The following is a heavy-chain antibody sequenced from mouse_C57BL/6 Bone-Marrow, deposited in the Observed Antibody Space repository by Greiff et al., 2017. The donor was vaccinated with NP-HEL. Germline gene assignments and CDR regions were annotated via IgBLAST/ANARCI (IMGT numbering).Heavy chain of an antibody. CDR3: TRRVYGSSSYAMDY. Sequence: VQLQQSGAELVRPGASVKLSCTASGFNIKDDYMHWVKQRPEQGLEWIGWIDPENGDTESASTFQGKATITADTSSNTAYLQLSSLTSDDSAVYYCTRRVYGSSSYAMDYWGQGTSVTVSS. D-gene: IGHD1-1*01. V-gene: IGHV14-4*01. CDR1: GFNIKDDY. CDR2: IDPENGDT. J-gene: IGHJ4*01.